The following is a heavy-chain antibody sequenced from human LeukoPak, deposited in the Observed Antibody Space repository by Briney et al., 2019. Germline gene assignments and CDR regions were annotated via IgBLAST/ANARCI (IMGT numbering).Heavy chain of an antibody. Sequence: GESLKISCMGSGYSFTNYWIGWVRQMPGKGLEWMGIIYPGDSETRYSPSFQGQVTISADKSISTAYLQWSSLKASGTAMYYCARGGHSYSLDYWGQGTLVTVSS. CDR1: GYSFTNYW. CDR3: ARGGHSYSLDY. J-gene: IGHJ4*02. V-gene: IGHV5-51*01. CDR2: IYPGDSET. D-gene: IGHD5-18*01.